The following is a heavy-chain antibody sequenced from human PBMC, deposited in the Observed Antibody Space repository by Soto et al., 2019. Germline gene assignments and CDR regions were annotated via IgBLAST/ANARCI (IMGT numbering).Heavy chain of an antibody. J-gene: IGHJ4*02. CDR2: IYYSGST. Sequence: SETLSLTCTVSGGSISSGGYYWSWIRQHPGKGLEWIGYIYYSGSTYYNSSLKSRLTISLDTSKNQFSLKLTSVTVADTAVYYWARSVRLGDLSFRYWSQGPLVTVSS. V-gene: IGHV4-31*03. CDR1: GGSISSGGYY. CDR3: ARSVRLGDLSFRY. D-gene: IGHD3-16*02.